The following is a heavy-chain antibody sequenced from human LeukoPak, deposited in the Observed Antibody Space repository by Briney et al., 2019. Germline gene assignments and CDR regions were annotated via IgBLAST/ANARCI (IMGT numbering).Heavy chain of an antibody. CDR1: GGSFSGYY. Sequence: PSETLSLTCAVSGGSFSGYYWSWIRQAPGKGLEWIAEINHSGSTKYNPSLKSRVTISVDTSKNQFSLKLSCVTAADTAVYYCARGRRIQPYYYYYMDVWGKGDTVTVSS. CDR3: ARGRRIQPYYYYYMDV. J-gene: IGHJ6*03. D-gene: IGHD5-18*01. CDR2: INHSGST. V-gene: IGHV4-34*01.